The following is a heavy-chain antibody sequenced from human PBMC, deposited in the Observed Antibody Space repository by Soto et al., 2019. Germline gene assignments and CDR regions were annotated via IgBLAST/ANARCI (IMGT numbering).Heavy chain of an antibody. CDR1: GASISSNNW. CDR3: ARSTVTEDY. D-gene: IGHD4-17*01. J-gene: IGHJ4*02. Sequence: QVQLQESGPGLVKPSGTLSLTCAVSGASISSNNWWSWVRQPSGKGLEWVGEIYHSGRTNYNLSLYSRLTISIDKSKTPFSLMLSSVTAADTALYYCARSTVTEDYWGQGTLVTVSS. V-gene: IGHV4-4*02. CDR2: IYHSGRT.